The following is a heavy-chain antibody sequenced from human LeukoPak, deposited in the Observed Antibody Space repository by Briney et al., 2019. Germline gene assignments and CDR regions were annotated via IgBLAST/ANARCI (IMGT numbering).Heavy chain of an antibody. J-gene: IGHJ4*02. D-gene: IGHD1-26*01. CDR2: INSDGSTI. V-gene: IGHV3-74*01. CDR3: ARRGLGATPDF. CDR1: GFTFSRYR. Sequence: PGGSLRLSCAASGFTFSRYRMNWVRQAPGEGLVWVSFINSDGSTITYADSVKGRFTISRDNAKNSLFLQMNSLRAEDTAVYYCARRGLGATPDFWGQGTLVTVSS.